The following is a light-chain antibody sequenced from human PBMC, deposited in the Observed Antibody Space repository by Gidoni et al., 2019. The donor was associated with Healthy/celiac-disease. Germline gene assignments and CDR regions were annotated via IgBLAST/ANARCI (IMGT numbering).Light chain of an antibody. CDR1: QSVSSY. J-gene: IGKJ2*01. V-gene: IGKV3-11*01. CDR2: DAS. Sequence: EIVLTQSPATLSLSPGERATLSCRASQSVSSYLAWYQKKPGQAPRLLIYDASNRATGIPARFSGSGSGTDFILTISSLEPEDFAVYYCQQRSNWYTFGQGTKLEIK. CDR3: QQRSNWYT.